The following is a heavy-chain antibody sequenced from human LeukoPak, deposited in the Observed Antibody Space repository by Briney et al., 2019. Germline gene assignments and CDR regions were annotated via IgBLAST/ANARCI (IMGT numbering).Heavy chain of an antibody. V-gene: IGHV3-74*01. D-gene: IGHD4-17*01. CDR2: INTDGSST. CDR3: ARGRIDYGDVHFDY. CDR1: GFTFSSYW. J-gene: IGHJ4*02. Sequence: GGSLRLSCAASGFTFSSYWMHWVGQAPGKGLVWVSRINTDGSSTSYADSVKGRFTISRDNAKNTLYLQMNSLRAEDTAVYYCARGRIDYGDVHFDYWGQGTLVTVSS.